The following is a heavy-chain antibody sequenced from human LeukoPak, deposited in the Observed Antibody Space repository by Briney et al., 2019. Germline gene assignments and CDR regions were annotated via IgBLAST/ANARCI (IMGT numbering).Heavy chain of an antibody. CDR3: ARDGGSAMPFDY. V-gene: IGHV3-7*01. J-gene: IGHJ4*02. CDR2: IRQDGSDK. D-gene: IGHD2-2*01. Sequence: GGSLRLSCAASGFTFDAYGMSWVRQAPGKGLEWVANIRQDGSDKYYVDSVKGRFTISRDNAKNSLYLQMNSLRAEDTAVYYCARDGGSAMPFDYWGQGTLVTVSS. CDR1: GFTFDAYG.